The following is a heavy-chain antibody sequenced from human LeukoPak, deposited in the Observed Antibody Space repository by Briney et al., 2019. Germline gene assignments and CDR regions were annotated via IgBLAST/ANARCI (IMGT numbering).Heavy chain of an antibody. V-gene: IGHV4-39*07. J-gene: IGHJ4*02. Sequence: KASETLSLTCTVSGDSISSSNYYWGWLSQQPGKGMEWIGSIYYSGSTYYSPSLKSRVTISVDTSKNQFSLKVNSVTAADTAIYYCARTYASGCPLGYWGPGTLVTVSS. CDR2: IYYSGST. CDR3: ARTYASGCPLGY. D-gene: IGHD6-19*01. CDR1: GDSISSSNYY.